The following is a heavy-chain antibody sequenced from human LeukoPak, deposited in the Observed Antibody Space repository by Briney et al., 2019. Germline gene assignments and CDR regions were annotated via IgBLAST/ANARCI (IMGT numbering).Heavy chain of an antibody. Sequence: SETLSLTCTVSGGSISSYYWSWIRQPPGRGLEWIGLIYYNGISNCNPSLKSRVTISVDTSKNQFSLNLTSVTAADTAVYYCARGPEGELLPTFFDYWGQGALVTVSS. CDR3: ARGPEGELLPTFFDY. CDR1: GGSISSYY. D-gene: IGHD1-26*01. J-gene: IGHJ4*02. V-gene: IGHV4-59*01. CDR2: IYYNGIS.